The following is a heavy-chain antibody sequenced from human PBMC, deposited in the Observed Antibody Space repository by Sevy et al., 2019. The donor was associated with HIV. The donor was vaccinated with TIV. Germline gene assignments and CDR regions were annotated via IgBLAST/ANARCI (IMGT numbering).Heavy chain of an antibody. CDR1: GFTFSSYE. J-gene: IGHJ1*01. V-gene: IGHV3-48*03. Sequence: GGSLRLSCVASGFTFSSYEMNWVRQAPGKGLEWVSHISNSGSIIYYEDSVKGRFTISRDNAKNSLYLQMNSLRAEDTAVYYCAREDGSRQYFHYWGQGTLVTVSS. D-gene: IGHD6-13*01. CDR3: AREDGSRQYFHY. CDR2: ISNSGSII.